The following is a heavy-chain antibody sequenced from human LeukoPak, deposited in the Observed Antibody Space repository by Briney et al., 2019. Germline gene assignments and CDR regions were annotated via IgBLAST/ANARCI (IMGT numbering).Heavy chain of an antibody. CDR1: GYTLTELS. Sequence: ASVKVSCKVSGYTLTELSMHWVRQAPGKGLEWMGGFDPEDGETIYAQKFQGRVTMTEDTSTDTAYMELSSLRSEDTAVYYCATKEDYYYGSGSYGLWGQGTLVTVSS. CDR3: ATKEDYYYGSGSYGL. V-gene: IGHV1-24*01. D-gene: IGHD3-10*01. CDR2: FDPEDGET. J-gene: IGHJ4*02.